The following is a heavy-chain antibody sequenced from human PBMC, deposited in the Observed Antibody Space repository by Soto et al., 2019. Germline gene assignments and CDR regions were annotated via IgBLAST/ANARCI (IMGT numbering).Heavy chain of an antibody. J-gene: IGHJ5*01. Sequence: EVQLVESGGGLVKPGESLRLSCAASGFSFSSYTMHWVRQAPGKGLQWVSSITNRGTHTYSADAVKYRFTISRDNDKNSLYLQMNNLRVEDTAIYFCARAHEVAWFDSWGLGTLVTVTS. CDR2: ITNRGTHT. CDR1: GFSFSSYT. D-gene: IGHD2-15*01. V-gene: IGHV3-21*01. CDR3: ARAHEVAWFDS.